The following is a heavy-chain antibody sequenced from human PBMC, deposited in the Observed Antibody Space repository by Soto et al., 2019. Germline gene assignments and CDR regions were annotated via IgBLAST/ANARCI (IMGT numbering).Heavy chain of an antibody. D-gene: IGHD2-15*01. J-gene: IGHJ5*02. CDR3: AREFCSGGNCYTYYFDP. CDR1: GLTFNRYW. Sequence: SCAASGLTFNRYWMHWVRHAPGKGLVWVSHINTDGSNTNYADSVKGRFTISRDNAESTLFLQMNSLRDEDTAVYYCAREFCSGGNCYTYYFDPWGQGIPVTVSS. V-gene: IGHV3-74*01. CDR2: INTDGSNT.